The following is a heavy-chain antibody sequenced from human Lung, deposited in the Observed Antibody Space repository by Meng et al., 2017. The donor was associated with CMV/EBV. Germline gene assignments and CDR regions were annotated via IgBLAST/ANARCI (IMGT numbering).Heavy chain of an antibody. CDR2: ISPGDSDI. CDR1: GYGFTSYW. Sequence: AXXKISXKGSGYGFTSYWIGWVRQMAGKSLEWMVIISPGDSDINYNPSFVGQVIISADKSISTAYLQWSGLKDSDTAMYYCARLRGDDGYDCVDYWGQGTXVTVSS. V-gene: IGHV5-51*01. D-gene: IGHD5-12*01. CDR3: ARLRGDDGYDCVDY. J-gene: IGHJ4*02.